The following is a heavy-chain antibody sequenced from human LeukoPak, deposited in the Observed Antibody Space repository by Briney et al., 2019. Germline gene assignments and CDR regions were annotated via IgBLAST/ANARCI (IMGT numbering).Heavy chain of an antibody. V-gene: IGHV3-21*01. D-gene: IGHD5-18*01. Sequence: KAGGSLRLSCADSGFTFSSYSMNWVRQAPGKGLEWVSSISSGGKYIYNADSVKGRFTISRDNAKRSLYLQMNSLRVEDTAVYYCARALSYSYGSMDFWGQGTLVIVSS. J-gene: IGHJ4*02. CDR3: ARALSYSYGSMDF. CDR1: GFTFSSYS. CDR2: ISSGGKYI.